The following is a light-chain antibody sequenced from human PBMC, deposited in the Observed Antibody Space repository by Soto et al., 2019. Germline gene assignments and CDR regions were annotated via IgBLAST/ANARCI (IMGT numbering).Light chain of an antibody. CDR3: QQVNSYPIT. J-gene: IGKJ5*01. CDR2: APS. CDR1: QGISSY. Sequence: DIQLTQSPSFLSASVGDRVTITCRASQGISSYLAWYQQKPGKAPKLLIYAPSTLQSGVPSRFSGSGSGTEVTLTTSSLQPEDFATYYCQQVNSYPITFGHGTRLEIK. V-gene: IGKV1-9*01.